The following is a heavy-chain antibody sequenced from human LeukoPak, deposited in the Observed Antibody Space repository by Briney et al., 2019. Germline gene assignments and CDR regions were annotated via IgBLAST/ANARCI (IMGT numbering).Heavy chain of an antibody. CDR3: ARDQGGSYYYYYGMDV. J-gene: IGHJ6*02. CDR1: GFTVSTNY. D-gene: IGHD1-26*01. V-gene: IGHV3-53*01. CDR2: IHSGGNT. Sequence: GGSLRLSCAASGFTVSTNYMSWVRQAPGKGLEWVSVIHSGGNTYYADSVKGRFTISRDNSKNTLYLQMNSLRAEDTAVYYCARDQGGSYYYYYGMDVWGQGATVTVSS.